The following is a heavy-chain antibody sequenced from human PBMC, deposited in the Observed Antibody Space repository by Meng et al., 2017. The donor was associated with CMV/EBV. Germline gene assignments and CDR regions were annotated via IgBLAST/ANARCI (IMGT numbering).Heavy chain of an antibody. CDR3: ARDAGHYDILTGYSY. J-gene: IGHJ4*02. V-gene: IGHV4-39*07. D-gene: IGHD3-9*01. CDR1: GGSISSSSYY. CDR2: IYYSGST. Sequence: QLHLQGAGPGLVKPSETLSLTCTVSGGSISSSSYYWGWIRQPPGKGLEWIGIIYYSGSTYYNPSLKSRVTISVDTSKNQFSLKLSSVTAADTAVYYCARDAGHYDILTGYSYWGQGTLVTVSS.